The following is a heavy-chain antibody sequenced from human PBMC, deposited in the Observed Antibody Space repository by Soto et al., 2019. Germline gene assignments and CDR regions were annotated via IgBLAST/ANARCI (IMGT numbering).Heavy chain of an antibody. CDR3: TRQRFCSGGACHVGHVFDF. Sequence: XECLRLSCAACAFTFNNYFMTWVRQAPGKAQEWVAGIKEDGREKYYPNSMKGRFPISRDNDKNSLYLQVDSLRAEDTEMYYCTRQRFCSGGACHVGHVFDFCAQRTMVTVSS. CDR1: AFTFNNYF. D-gene: IGHD2-15*01. V-gene: IGHV3-7*01. J-gene: IGHJ3*01. CDR2: IKEDGREK.